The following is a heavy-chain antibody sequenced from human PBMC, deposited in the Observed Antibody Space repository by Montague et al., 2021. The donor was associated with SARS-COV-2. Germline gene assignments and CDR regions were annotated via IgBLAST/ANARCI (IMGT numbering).Heavy chain of an antibody. CDR3: ARGGSSSSGVY. V-gene: IGHV4-34*01. CDR1: GGSFSGYL. Sequence: SETLSLTCAVHGGSFSGYLWSWIRQPPGKGLEWIGQINHSGNTNYNPSLMSRVTISVDMSESQFSLKLSSVTAADTAVYYCARGGSSSSGVYWGQGTLVTVSS. J-gene: IGHJ4*02. CDR2: INHSGNT. D-gene: IGHD6-6*01.